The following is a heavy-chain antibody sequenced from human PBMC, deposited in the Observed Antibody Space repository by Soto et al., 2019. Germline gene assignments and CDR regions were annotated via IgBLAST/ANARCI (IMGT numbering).Heavy chain of an antibody. V-gene: IGHV1-18*01. CDR1: GYTFTSYG. D-gene: IGHD3-22*01. CDR3: ASGTWAYYDSSGYGSYYYYGMDV. CDR2: ISAYNGNT. Sequence: QVQLVQAGADVKKPGASVKVSCKASGYTFTSYGISWVRQSPGQGIAGMGWISAYNGNTNYAQKLQGRVTMTTDTSTSTAYMELGSRRSDDTAVYYCASGTWAYYDSSGYGSYYYYGMDVWGQGTTVTVSS. J-gene: IGHJ6*02.